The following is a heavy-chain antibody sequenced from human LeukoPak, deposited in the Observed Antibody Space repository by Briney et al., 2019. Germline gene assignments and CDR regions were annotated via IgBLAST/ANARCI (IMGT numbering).Heavy chain of an antibody. CDR2: INPNSGGT. J-gene: IGHJ3*02. D-gene: IGHD2-21*02. V-gene: IGHV1-2*02. Sequence: ASVKVSCKASGYTFTGYYMHWVRQAPGQGLEWMGWINPNSGGTNYAQKFQGRVTMTRDTSISTAYMELSSLRSEDTAVYYCARARGREHIVVVTAHYDAFDIWGQGTMVTVSS. CDR3: ARARGREHIVVVTAHYDAFDI. CDR1: GYTFTGYY.